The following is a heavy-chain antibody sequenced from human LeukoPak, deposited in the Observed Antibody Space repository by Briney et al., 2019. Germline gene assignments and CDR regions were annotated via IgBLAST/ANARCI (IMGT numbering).Heavy chain of an antibody. V-gene: IGHV1-8*02. CDR2: MNPNSGNT. CDR3: ARGLNRKCSGGSCYYFDY. J-gene: IGHJ4*02. CDR1: GDTFTSYD. D-gene: IGHD2-15*01. Sequence: ASVKVSCKASGDTFTSYDINWVRQATGQGLECIGWMNPNSGNTGYAQKFQGRVTMTRNTSISTAYMELSSLRSEDTAVYYCARGLNRKCSGGSCYYFDYWGQGTLVTVSS.